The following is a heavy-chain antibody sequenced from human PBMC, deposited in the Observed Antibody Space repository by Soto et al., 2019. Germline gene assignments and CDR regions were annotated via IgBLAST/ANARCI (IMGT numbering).Heavy chain of an antibody. J-gene: IGHJ4*02. D-gene: IGHD2-15*01. CDR2: IYYSGST. Sequence: QVQLQESGPGLVKPSETLSLTCTVSGASISNYYWNWIRQPPGKELEYIGYIYYSGSTYYNPTLRGRVTISVATSTKQSSLKLTSVTAADTAFYYCACDRGDSIEYWGQGILVTVSS. V-gene: IGHV4-59*01. CDR1: GASISNYY. CDR3: ACDRGDSIEY.